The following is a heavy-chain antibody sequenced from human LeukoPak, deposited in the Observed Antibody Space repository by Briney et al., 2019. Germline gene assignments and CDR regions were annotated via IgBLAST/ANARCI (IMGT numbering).Heavy chain of an antibody. D-gene: IGHD4-23*01. CDR2: IYHTGTT. CDR1: RGSIMTTLW. CDR3: AAWGVDYGGNFDYSDY. V-gene: IGHV4-4*02. Sequence: PSGTPSLTCTLSRGSIMTTLWWSWVRQPPGKGLEWIGEIYHTGTTNYSPSLKSRLTISVDQSRNQFSLRLTSVTAADTATYYCAAWGVDYGGNFDYSDYWGQGTLVTVSS. J-gene: IGHJ4*02.